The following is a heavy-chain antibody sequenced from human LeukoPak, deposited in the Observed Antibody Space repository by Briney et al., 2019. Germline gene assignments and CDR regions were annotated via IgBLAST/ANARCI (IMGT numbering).Heavy chain of an antibody. J-gene: IGHJ4*02. Sequence: SVKVSCKASGGTFSSYGISWVRQAPGQGLEWMGWISAYNGNTNYAQKFQGRVTITADKSTSTAYMELSSLRSEDTAVYYCARANGLTTIDYWGQGTLVTVSS. D-gene: IGHD4/OR15-4a*01. V-gene: IGHV1-69*10. CDR2: ISAYNGNT. CDR3: ARANGLTTIDY. CDR1: GGTFSSYG.